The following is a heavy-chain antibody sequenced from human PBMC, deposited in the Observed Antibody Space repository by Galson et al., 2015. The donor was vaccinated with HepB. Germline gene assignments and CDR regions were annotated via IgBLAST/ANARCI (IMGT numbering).Heavy chain of an antibody. V-gene: IGHV4-4*02. CDR3: AREGGYTNYYYGMDV. CDR1: GGSISSRNW. Sequence: SGGSISSRNWWSWVRQPPGKGLEWIGEIYPSGTASGTTNYNPSLKSRITISIDKSKNQFFLKLSSVTAADTALYYCAREGGYTNYYYGMDVWGQGTTVIVSS. CDR2: IYPSGTASGTT. D-gene: IGHD5-18*01. J-gene: IGHJ6*02.